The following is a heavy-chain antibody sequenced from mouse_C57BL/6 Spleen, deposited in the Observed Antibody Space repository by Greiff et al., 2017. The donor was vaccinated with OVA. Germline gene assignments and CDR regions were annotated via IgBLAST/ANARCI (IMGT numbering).Heavy chain of an antibody. CDR1: GYTFTSYW. CDR3: ARYNYYGSSSFDY. J-gene: IGHJ2*01. D-gene: IGHD1-1*01. CDR2: IYPGSGST. Sequence: QVQLQQPGAELVKPGASVKMSCKASGYTFTSYWITWVKQRPGQGLEWIGDIYPGSGSTNYNEKFKSQATLTVDTSSSTAYMQLSSLTSEDSAVYYCARYNYYGSSSFDYWGQGTTLTVSS. V-gene: IGHV1-55*01.